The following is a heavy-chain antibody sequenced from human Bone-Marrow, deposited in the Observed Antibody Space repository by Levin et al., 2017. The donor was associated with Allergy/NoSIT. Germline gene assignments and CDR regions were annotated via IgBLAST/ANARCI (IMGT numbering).Heavy chain of an antibody. D-gene: IGHD2-15*01. Sequence: GESLKISCAASGFTFSSYGMHWVRQAPGKGLEWVAVIWYDGSNKYYADSVKGRFTISRDNSKNTLYLQMNSLRAEDTAVYYCARVPREQGAISKTSVVAATSAFDYWGQGTLVTVSS. CDR1: GFTFSSYG. V-gene: IGHV3-33*01. CDR2: IWYDGSNK. CDR3: ARVPREQGAISKTSVVAATSAFDY. J-gene: IGHJ4*02.